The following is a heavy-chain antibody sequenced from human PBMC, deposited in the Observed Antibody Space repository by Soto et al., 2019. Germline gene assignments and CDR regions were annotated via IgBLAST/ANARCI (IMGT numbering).Heavy chain of an antibody. V-gene: IGHV4-4*02. CDR2: IYHSGST. Sequence: QVKLQESGPGLVKPSGTLSLTCAVSGGSISSINWWGWVRQPPGKGLEWIGEIYHSGSTNYNPSLKSRVTISVDKSKNQFSLKLSSVTAADTAVYYCARDQYYYDGGYYGMDVWGQGTTVTVSS. CDR3: ARDQYYYDGGYYGMDV. CDR1: GGSISSINW. J-gene: IGHJ6*02. D-gene: IGHD3-22*01.